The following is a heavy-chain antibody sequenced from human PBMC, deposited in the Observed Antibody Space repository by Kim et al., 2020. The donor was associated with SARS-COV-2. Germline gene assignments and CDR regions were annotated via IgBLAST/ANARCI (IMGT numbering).Heavy chain of an antibody. CDR2: IYYSGST. J-gene: IGHJ4*02. D-gene: IGHD3-22*01. Sequence: SETLSLTCTVSGGSISSSSYYWGWVRQPPGKGLEWIGSIYYSGSTYYNPSLKSRVTISVDTSKNQFSLKLSSVTAADTAVYYCASRSGYYYGDAYWGQGTLVTVSS. V-gene: IGHV4-39*01. CDR1: GGSISSSSYY. CDR3: ASRSGYYYGDAY.